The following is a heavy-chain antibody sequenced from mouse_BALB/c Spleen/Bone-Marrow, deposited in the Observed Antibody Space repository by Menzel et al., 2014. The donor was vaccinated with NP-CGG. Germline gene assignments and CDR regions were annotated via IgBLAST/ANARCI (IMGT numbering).Heavy chain of an antibody. CDR3: ARDVPLYDVGYFDY. CDR2: ISSGSSTI. V-gene: IGHV5-17*02. Sequence: EVKVVESGGGLVQPGGSRKLSCAASGFTFCSFGMHWVRQAPEKGLEWVAYISSGSSTIYYADTVKGRFTISRDNPKNTLFLQMTSLRSEDTAMYYCARDVPLYDVGYFDYCGQGTTLTVSS. D-gene: IGHD2-14*01. CDR1: GFTFCSFG. J-gene: IGHJ2*01.